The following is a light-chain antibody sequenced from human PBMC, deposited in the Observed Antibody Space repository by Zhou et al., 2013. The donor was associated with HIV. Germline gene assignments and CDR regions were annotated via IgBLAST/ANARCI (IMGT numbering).Light chain of an antibody. CDR3: CSYAGSNTYV. CDR2: EVI. J-gene: IGLJ1*01. Sequence: QSALTQPASVSGSPGQSITISCTGTSSDVGSYNLVSWYQQHPGKAPKLMIYEVIKRPPGVSNRFSGSKSGNTASLTISGLQAEDGADYYCCSYAGSNTYVFGTGTKVTVL. CDR1: SSDVGSYNL. V-gene: IGLV2-23*02.